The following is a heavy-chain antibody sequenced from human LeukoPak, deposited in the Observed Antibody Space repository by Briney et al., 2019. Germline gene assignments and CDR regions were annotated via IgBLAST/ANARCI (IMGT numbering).Heavy chain of an antibody. CDR2: INHSGST. CDR3: ARLTTVVITDAFDI. CDR1: GGSFSGYY. V-gene: IGHV4-34*01. Sequence: SETLSLTCAVYGGSFSGYYWSWIRQPPGKGLEWIGEINHSGSTNYNPSLKSPVTISVDTSKNQFSLKLSSVTAADTAVYYCARLTTVVITDAFDIWGQGTMVTVSS. J-gene: IGHJ3*02. D-gene: IGHD4-23*01.